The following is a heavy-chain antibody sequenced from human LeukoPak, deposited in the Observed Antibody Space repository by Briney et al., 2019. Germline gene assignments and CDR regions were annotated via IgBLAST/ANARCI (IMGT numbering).Heavy chain of an antibody. Sequence: PGGTLRLSCAASGFTFSSYAMSWVRQAPGKRLEWVSAITSGGTTYYADSVKGRFTFSRDNSKKTLYLQMNSLRAEDTAVYYCAKMGAGSSWLKNAFDIWGQGTMVSVSS. CDR1: GFTFSSYA. J-gene: IGHJ3*02. V-gene: IGHV3-23*01. CDR3: AKMGAGSSWLKNAFDI. D-gene: IGHD6-13*01. CDR2: ITSGGTT.